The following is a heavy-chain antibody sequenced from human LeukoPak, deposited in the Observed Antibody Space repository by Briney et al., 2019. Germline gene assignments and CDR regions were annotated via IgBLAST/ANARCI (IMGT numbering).Heavy chain of an antibody. D-gene: IGHD2-2*01. J-gene: IGHJ3*02. CDR2: IYYSGST. CDR1: GGSISNSNYY. V-gene: IGHV4-39*01. Sequence: SETLSLTCTVSGGSISNSNYYWGWTRQPPGKGLEWIGNIYYSGSTYYNPSLRSRVTISVDTSKNQFSLKLSSVTAADTAVYYCARIPTNAVPAAHNGFDIWGQGTMLTVSS. CDR3: ARIPTNAVPAAHNGFDI.